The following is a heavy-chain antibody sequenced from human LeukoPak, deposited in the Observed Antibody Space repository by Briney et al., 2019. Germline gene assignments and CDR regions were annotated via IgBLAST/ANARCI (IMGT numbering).Heavy chain of an antibody. D-gene: IGHD3-22*01. CDR3: TLPGDSSGYPFDY. J-gene: IGHJ4*02. V-gene: IGHV3-73*01. CDR1: GFTFSGSA. Sequence: PGGSLKLSCAASGFTFSGSAMHWVRQASGKGLEWVGRIRSKANNYATAYAASVKGRFTISRDDSKNTAYLQMNSLKTEDTAVYYCTLPGDSSGYPFDYWGQGTLVTVSS. CDR2: IRSKANNYAT.